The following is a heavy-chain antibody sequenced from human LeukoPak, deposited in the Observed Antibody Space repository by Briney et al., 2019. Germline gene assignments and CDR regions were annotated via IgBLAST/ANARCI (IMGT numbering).Heavy chain of an antibody. D-gene: IGHD6-6*01. Sequence: ASVKVSCKASGYTFTKDAMNWVRQAPGQGLEWMGWINPNSGGTNYAQKFQGRVTMTRDTSISTAYMELSRLRSDDTAVYYCARSDQQLDYFGYWGQGTLVTVSS. CDR3: ARSDQQLDYFGY. V-gene: IGHV1-2*02. J-gene: IGHJ4*02. CDR1: GYTFTKDA. CDR2: INPNSGGT.